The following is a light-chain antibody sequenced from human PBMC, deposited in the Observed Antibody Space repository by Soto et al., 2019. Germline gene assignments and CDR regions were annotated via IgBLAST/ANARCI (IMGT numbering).Light chain of an antibody. CDR3: ASWDDSLNGAL. J-gene: IGLJ2*01. CDR1: SFNVGSNT. CDR2: TNN. V-gene: IGLV1-44*01. Sequence: QSVLTQPPSASGTPGQRVTISCSGSSFNVGSNTVNWYQQLPGTAPKLLIYTNNQRPSGVPDRFSGSKSGTSASLAISGLQSEDEADYYCASWDDSLNGALFGGGTKLTVL.